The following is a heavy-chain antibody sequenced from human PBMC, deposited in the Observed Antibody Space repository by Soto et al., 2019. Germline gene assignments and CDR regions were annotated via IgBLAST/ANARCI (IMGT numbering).Heavy chain of an antibody. CDR3: AREPNYFGY. CDR1: GYTFTSYV. V-gene: IGHV1-18*01. Sequence: QVQLVQSGAEVKKPGASVKVSCKASGYTFTSYVIRWVRQAPGQGLEWMGWIGAYNGNTKYAQKLKGSVTMTTDTSTRTAYLELRSLRSDDAAVYYCAREPNYFGYWGQGTLVTVSS. CDR2: IGAYNGNT. J-gene: IGHJ4*02.